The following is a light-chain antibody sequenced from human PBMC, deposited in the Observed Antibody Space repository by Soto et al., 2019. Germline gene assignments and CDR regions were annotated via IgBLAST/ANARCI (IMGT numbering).Light chain of an antibody. CDR3: CSYAGSYTYV. CDR1: SSDVGGYNY. J-gene: IGLJ1*01. CDR2: DVS. Sequence: QSVLTQPRSVSGSPGQSVTISCTGTSSDVGGYNYVSWYQHHPGKAPKVMIYDVSKRPSGVPDRFSGSKSGNTASLTISGLQAEDEADYYCCSYAGSYTYVVGTGTKVTVL. V-gene: IGLV2-11*01.